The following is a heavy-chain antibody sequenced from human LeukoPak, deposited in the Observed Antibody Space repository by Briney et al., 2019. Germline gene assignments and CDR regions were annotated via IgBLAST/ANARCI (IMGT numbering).Heavy chain of an antibody. V-gene: IGHV4-34*01. CDR3: ARSGDCSSTSCSIDY. CDR1: GRSFSGYI. J-gene: IGHJ4*02. CDR2: INHSGST. Sequence: SETLSLTCAVYGRSFSGYIWNWIRQPPGKGLEWIGEINHSGSTYYNPSLKSRVTISVDTSKNQVSLKLTSVTAADTAVYYCARSGDCSSTSCSIDYWGQGTLVTVSS. D-gene: IGHD2-2*01.